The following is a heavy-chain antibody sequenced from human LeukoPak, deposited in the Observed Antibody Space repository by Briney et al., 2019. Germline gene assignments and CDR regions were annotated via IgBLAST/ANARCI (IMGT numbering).Heavy chain of an antibody. D-gene: IGHD2/OR15-2a*01. CDR1: GFTFSSYW. Sequence: GGSLRLSCAASGFTFSSYWMSGVRQAPGKGRQWVAIIKQDGSEKYYVDSVKGRFTISRDNAKNPLYLQMNSLRAEDTAVYYCARSPFLGSYYMDVWGKGTTVTVSS. J-gene: IGHJ6*03. V-gene: IGHV3-7*01. CDR2: IKQDGSEK. CDR3: ARSPFLGSYYMDV.